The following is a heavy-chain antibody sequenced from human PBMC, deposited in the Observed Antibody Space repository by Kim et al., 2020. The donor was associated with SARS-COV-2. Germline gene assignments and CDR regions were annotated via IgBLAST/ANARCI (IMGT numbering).Heavy chain of an antibody. Sequence: SETLSLTCIVSGGSSNTYDYWGWIRQTPGKGLEWIGSMHHSGSTYHNPSLQSRVTISVDMSKNQVSLKLRSVTAADTAVFYCARHVKANDAFDNWGQGTMVIVSS. V-gene: IGHV4-39*01. CDR1: GGSSNTYDY. CDR2: MHHSGST. J-gene: IGHJ3*02. CDR3: ARHVKANDAFDN.